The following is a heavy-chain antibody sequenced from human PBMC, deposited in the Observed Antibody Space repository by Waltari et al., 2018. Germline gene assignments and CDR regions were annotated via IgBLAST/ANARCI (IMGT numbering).Heavy chain of an antibody. D-gene: IGHD3-3*02. CDR3: AGDISVSSPSL. J-gene: IGHJ1*01. CDR1: ELIFSRFD. CDR2: IRFDGSQK. Sequence: QVQLVESGGGVVQPGGSLRLSWKASELIFSRFDMHWVRQAPGMGLEWVSVIRFDGSQKYYSESLKGRFTVSRDNSRDTLYLHMKNLESDDTATYFCAGDISVSSPSLWGRGTLVTVSS. V-gene: IGHV3-30*02.